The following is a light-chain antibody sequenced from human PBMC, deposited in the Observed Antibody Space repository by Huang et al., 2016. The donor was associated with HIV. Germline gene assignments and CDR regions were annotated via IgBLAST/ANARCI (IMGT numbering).Light chain of an antibody. V-gene: IGKV3-15*01. CDR3: QQYHEWPRT. Sequence: ERVLTQSPGTLSVSPGERATLSCRTSQGIGNSLAWYQLRPCQAPRLLIYEASIRASNIPARFSGGGSEIDFTLTISGLQSEDSAIYYCQQYHEWPRTFGQGTKVEIK. CDR1: QGIGNS. CDR2: EAS. J-gene: IGKJ2*01.